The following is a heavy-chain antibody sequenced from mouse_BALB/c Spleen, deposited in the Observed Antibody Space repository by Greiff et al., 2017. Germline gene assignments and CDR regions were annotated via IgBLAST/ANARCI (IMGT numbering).Heavy chain of an antibody. CDR2: IDPANGNT. J-gene: IGHJ4*01. CDR1: GFNIKDTY. CDR3: ARRGLFYAMDY. V-gene: IGHV14-3*02. Sequence: EVQLQESGAELVKPGASVKLSCTASGFNIKDTYMHWVKQRPEQGLEWIGRIDPANGNTKYDPKFQGKATITADTSSNTAYLQLSSLTSEDTAVYYCARRGLFYAMDYWGQGTSVTVSS.